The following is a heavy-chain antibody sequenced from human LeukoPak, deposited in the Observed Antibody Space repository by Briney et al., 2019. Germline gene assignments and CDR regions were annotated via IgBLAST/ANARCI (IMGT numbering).Heavy chain of an antibody. V-gene: IGHV4-31*03. J-gene: IGHJ3*02. D-gene: IGHD3-22*01. CDR3: ARSATYYYDSSGSQDI. CDR2: IYYSGST. CDR1: GGSISSGGYY. Sequence: SETLSLTCTVSGGSISSGGYYWSWIRQHPGKGLEWIGYIYYSGSTYYNPSLKSRVTISVDTSKNQFSLKRSSVTAADTAVYYCARSATYYYDSSGSQDIWGQGTMVTVSS.